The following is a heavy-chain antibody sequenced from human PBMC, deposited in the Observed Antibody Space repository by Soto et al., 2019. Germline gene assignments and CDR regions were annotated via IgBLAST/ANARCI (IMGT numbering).Heavy chain of an antibody. CDR3: AKPMSTISHYSDY. J-gene: IGHJ4*02. V-gene: IGHV3-30*18. D-gene: IGHD3-9*01. Sequence: QVQLVESGGGVVQPGRSLRLSCAASGFTFSSYGMHWVRQAPGKGLEWVAVISYDGSNKYYADSVKGRFTISRDNSKNTLYLQMNSLRAEDTAVYYCAKPMSTISHYSDYWGQGTLVTVSS. CDR1: GFTFSSYG. CDR2: ISYDGSNK.